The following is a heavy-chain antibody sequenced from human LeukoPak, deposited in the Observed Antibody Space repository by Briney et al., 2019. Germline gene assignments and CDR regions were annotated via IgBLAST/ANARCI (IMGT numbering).Heavy chain of an antibody. CDR3: ARGGDDSSGYSDFDY. J-gene: IGHJ4*02. Sequence: SETLSLTCTVSGGSISSYYWSWIRQPPGKGLEWIGYIYYSGSTSYNPSLKSRVTISVDTSKNQFSLKLSSVTAADTAVYYCARGGDDSSGYSDFDYWGQGTLVTVSS. CDR2: IYYSGST. D-gene: IGHD3-22*01. V-gene: IGHV4-59*01. CDR1: GGSISSYY.